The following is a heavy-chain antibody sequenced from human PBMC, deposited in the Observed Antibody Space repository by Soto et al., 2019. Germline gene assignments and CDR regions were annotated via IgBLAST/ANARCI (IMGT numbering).Heavy chain of an antibody. V-gene: IGHV3-74*01. D-gene: IGHD6-19*01. CDR2: INSDGSST. CDR3: ARLFSSGWYDYFDY. CDR1: GFTFGSYW. Sequence: GGSLRLSCAASGFTFGSYWMHWVRQAPGKGLVWVSRINSDGSSTSYADSVKGRFTISRDNAKNTLYLQMNSLRAEDTAVYYCARLFSSGWYDYFDYWGQGTLVTVSS. J-gene: IGHJ4*02.